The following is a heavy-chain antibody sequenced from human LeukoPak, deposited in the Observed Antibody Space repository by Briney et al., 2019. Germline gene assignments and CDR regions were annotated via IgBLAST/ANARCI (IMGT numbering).Heavy chain of an antibody. CDR2: IYNSGNT. CDR3: ARGGRYYDSRGYHREYYFDF. CDR1: GGSISTYY. D-gene: IGHD3-22*01. V-gene: IGHV4-59*01. Sequence: SETLSLTCSVSGGSISTYYWSWIRQPPGKGLEWIGYIYNSGNTNYNPSLRSRVTISVDTSNNQFSLRLSSVTAADTAVYYCARGGRYYDSRGYHREYYFDFWGQGTLVTVSS. J-gene: IGHJ4*02.